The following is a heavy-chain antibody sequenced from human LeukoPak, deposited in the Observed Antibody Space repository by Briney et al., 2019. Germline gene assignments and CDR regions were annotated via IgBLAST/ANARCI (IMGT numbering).Heavy chain of an antibody. D-gene: IGHD2-15*01. V-gene: IGHV4-39*01. CDR3: ARQQGHCDGGSCFPADY. CDR2: TYHSGTT. Sequence: KPSETLSLTCTVSGYSVTTSRSFWGWIRQTPGKGLEWIGTTYHSGTTYYNPSLKSRVTISVDTSKNQFSLWMNSVTASDTAVYYCARQQGHCDGGSCFPADYWGQGTLVTVSS. J-gene: IGHJ4*02. CDR1: GYSVTTSRSF.